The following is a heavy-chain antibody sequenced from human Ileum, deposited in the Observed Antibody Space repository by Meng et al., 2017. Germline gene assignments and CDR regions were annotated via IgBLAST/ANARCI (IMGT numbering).Heavy chain of an antibody. V-gene: IGHV4-34*01. CDR1: GGSFSGYS. CDR3: ARYGGSGSYWHFDP. D-gene: IGHD3-10*01. CDR2: IHHSGST. J-gene: IGHJ2*01. Sequence: QVQLQQWGAGLVKPSETLSRTGAVYGGSFSGYSWTWIRQPPGKGLEWIGEIHHSGSTNYNPSLKSRVTMSIDTSKIQFSLELSSVTAADAAVYYCARYGGSGSYWHFDPWGRGTLVTVSS.